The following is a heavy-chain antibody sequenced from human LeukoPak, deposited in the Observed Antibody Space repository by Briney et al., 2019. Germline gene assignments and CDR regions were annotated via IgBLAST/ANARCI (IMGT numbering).Heavy chain of an antibody. J-gene: IGHJ4*02. V-gene: IGHV1-2*02. CDR1: GYTFTGYY. D-gene: IGHD5-12*01. CDR2: IIPNSGGT. Sequence: ASVKVSCKASGYTFTGYYMHWMRQAPGQGLEWMGWIIPNSGGTNYAQKFQGRVTMTRDTSISTAYMELSRLTSDDTAVYYCARDLVLGRGYDSRDYWGQGTLVTVSS. CDR3: ARDLVLGRGYDSRDY.